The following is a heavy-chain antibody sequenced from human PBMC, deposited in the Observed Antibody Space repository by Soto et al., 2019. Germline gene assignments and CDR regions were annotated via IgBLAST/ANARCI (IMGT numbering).Heavy chain of an antibody. Sequence: PSETLSLTCTVSGGSIISSSYCWGWIRQPPGKGLEWIGSIYYSGSTYYNPSLKSRVTINPDTSNNQFSLQLTSLSPDDTAVYYCARLRGDSWFDFWGQGTRVTVSS. J-gene: IGHJ5*01. CDR1: GGSIISSSYC. CDR2: IYYSGST. CDR3: ARLRGDSWFDF. V-gene: IGHV4-39*01.